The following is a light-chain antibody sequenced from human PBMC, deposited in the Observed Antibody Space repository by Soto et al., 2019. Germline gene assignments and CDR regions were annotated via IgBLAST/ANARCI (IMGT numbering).Light chain of an antibody. CDR3: CSSAPESTYA. V-gene: IGLV2-23*01. Sequence: QSVLAQPASVSGSPGQSITISCTGTSSDIGAYDSVSWYQQHPHKAPRLIIYKGTQRPSGVSNRFSGSTSGNAASLTISGLQAVDEADYFCCSSAPESTYAFGTGTKVTVL. J-gene: IGLJ1*01. CDR2: KGT. CDR1: SSDIGAYDS.